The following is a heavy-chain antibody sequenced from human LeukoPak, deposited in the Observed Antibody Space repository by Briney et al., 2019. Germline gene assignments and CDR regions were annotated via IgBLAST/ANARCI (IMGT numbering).Heavy chain of an antibody. Sequence: ASVKVSCKASGYSFTSYGISWVRQAPGQGPEWMGWISPYNGNTNLAQKFQGRVTMTRNTSISTAYMELSSLRSEDTAVYYCARERIVGATVAWFDPWGQGTLVTVSS. J-gene: IGHJ5*02. CDR1: GYSFTSYG. CDR3: ARERIVGATVAWFDP. V-gene: IGHV1-18*01. D-gene: IGHD1-26*01. CDR2: ISPYNGNT.